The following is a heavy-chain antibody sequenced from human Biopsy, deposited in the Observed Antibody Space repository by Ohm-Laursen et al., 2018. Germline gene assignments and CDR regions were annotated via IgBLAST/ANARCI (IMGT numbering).Heavy chain of an antibody. Sequence: TLSLTCTVSGDSISTYYWSWIRQPPGQGLQWIGYIYYTGNTDYNPSLQSRVTISVDTSKNHFSLRLRSMTPADTAMYYCARDRGYYSDRTVPGYFDLWGRGTLVTVSS. CDR1: GDSISTYY. D-gene: IGHD3-22*01. J-gene: IGHJ2*01. V-gene: IGHV4-59*01. CDR3: ARDRGYYSDRTVPGYFDL. CDR2: IYYTGNT.